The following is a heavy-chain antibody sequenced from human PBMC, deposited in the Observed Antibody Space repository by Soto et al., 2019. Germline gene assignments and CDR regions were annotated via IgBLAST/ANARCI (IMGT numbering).Heavy chain of an antibody. V-gene: IGHV4-31*03. CDR2: ICYSGST. Sequence: SETLSLTCTVSGGSISSGGYYWSWIRQHPGKGLEWIGYICYSGSTYYNPSLKSRVTISVDTSKNQFSLKLSSVTAADTAVYYCAREDWNYAYFDYWGQGTLVTVSS. CDR1: GGSISSGGYY. J-gene: IGHJ4*01. D-gene: IGHD1-7*01. CDR3: AREDWNYAYFDY.